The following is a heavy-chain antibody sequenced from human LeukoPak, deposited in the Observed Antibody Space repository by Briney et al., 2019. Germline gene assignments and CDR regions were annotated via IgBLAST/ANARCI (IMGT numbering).Heavy chain of an antibody. V-gene: IGHV3-7*01. Sequence: GGSLRLSCVGSGFRFSNYWMSWVRQAPGKGLEWVANIKYDGAEQFYVDSVRGRFTISRDNAKNSLSLQMNSLRAEDTAVYYCARDPAFSFYYYMDVWGKGTTVTVSS. J-gene: IGHJ6*03. CDR3: ARDPAFSFYYYMDV. CDR1: GFRFSNYW. CDR2: IKYDGAEQ. D-gene: IGHD3-3*01.